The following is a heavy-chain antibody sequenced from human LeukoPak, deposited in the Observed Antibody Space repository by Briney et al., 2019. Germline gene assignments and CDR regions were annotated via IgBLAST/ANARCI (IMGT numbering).Heavy chain of an antibody. CDR3: AKDGAVATFDY. Sequence: GGSLRLSCAASGFTFSSYAMHWVRQAPGKGLEWVAVISYDGSNKYYADSVKGRFTISRDNSKNTLYLQMNGLRAEDTAVYYCAKDGAVATFDYWGQGTLVTVSS. CDR2: ISYDGSNK. V-gene: IGHV3-30-3*01. CDR1: GFTFSSYA. D-gene: IGHD5-12*01. J-gene: IGHJ4*02.